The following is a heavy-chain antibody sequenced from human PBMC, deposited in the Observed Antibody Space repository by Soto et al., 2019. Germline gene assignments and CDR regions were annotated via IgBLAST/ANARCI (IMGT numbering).Heavy chain of an antibody. CDR3: ARGNREAAGLDY. Sequence: SETLSLTCAVYGGSFSGYYWSWIRQPPGKGLEWIGEINHSGSTNYNPSLKSRVTISVDTSKNQFSLKLSSVTAADTAVYYCARGNREAAGLDYWGQGTLVTVSS. J-gene: IGHJ4*02. D-gene: IGHD6-13*01. CDR1: GGSFSGYY. V-gene: IGHV4-34*01. CDR2: INHSGST.